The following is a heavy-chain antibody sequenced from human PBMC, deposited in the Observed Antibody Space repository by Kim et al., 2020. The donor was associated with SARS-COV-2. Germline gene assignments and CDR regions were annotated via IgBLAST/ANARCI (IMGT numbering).Heavy chain of an antibody. Sequence: SETLSLTCTVSGGSISSGSYYWSWIRQPAEKGLEWIGRIYTSGSTNYNPSLKSRVTISVDTSKNQFSLKLSSVTAADTAVYYCASELTGYYTVMDYWGQGTLVTVSS. D-gene: IGHD3-9*01. CDR3: ASELTGYYTVMDY. CDR1: GGSISSGSYY. CDR2: IYTSGST. J-gene: IGHJ4*02. V-gene: IGHV4-61*02.